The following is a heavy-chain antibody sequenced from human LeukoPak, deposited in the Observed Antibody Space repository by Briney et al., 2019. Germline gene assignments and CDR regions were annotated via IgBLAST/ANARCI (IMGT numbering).Heavy chain of an antibody. J-gene: IGHJ4*02. D-gene: IGHD6-19*01. CDR1: GFTFSNYW. Sequence: PGGSLRLSCAASGFTFSNYWMYWVRQAPGKGLVWVSRINSEGRSTSYADSVKGRFTVSRDNAKNTLYLQMNSLRVEDTAVYYCARDLAVAGTNAAAGYWGQGTLVTVSS. CDR2: INSEGRST. CDR3: ARDLAVAGTNAAAGY. V-gene: IGHV3-74*01.